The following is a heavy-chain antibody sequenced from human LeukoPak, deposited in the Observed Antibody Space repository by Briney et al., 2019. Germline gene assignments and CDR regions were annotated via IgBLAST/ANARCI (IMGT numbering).Heavy chain of an antibody. CDR3: ASGSYWT. V-gene: IGHV1-2*06. CDR2: INPSSGGT. J-gene: IGHJ5*02. Sequence: QGLHCMGRINPSSGGTNYAQKFQGRVTMNRDKYINTAYMELGRLRSDDTAVYYCASGSYWTWGQGTLVTVSS. D-gene: IGHD1-26*01.